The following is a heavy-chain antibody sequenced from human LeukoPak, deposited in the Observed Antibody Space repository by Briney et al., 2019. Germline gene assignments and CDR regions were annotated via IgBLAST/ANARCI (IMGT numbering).Heavy chain of an antibody. J-gene: IGHJ5*02. V-gene: IGHV3-7*01. D-gene: IGHD5-12*01. CDR3: ARDDHSGYDSSYWFDP. Sequence: GGSLRLSCAASGFTFSSYWMNWVRQAPGKGLEWVANIKQGGSEKYYVDSVKGRFTISRDNAKNSLYLQMNSLRAEDMAVYYCARDDHSGYDSSYWFDPWGQGTLVTVSS. CDR1: GFTFSSYW. CDR2: IKQGGSEK.